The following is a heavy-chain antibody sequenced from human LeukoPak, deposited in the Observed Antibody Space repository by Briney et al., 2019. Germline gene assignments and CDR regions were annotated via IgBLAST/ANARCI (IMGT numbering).Heavy chain of an antibody. D-gene: IGHD3-22*01. Sequence: GESLEISCKASGYSFTTYWIGWVRQLSGKGLEWMGIIYPSDSDTRYSQSFQGQVTISADKSISTAYLQWSSLKASDTAIYYCARLTQKVNGNFDYWGQGTLVTVSS. CDR3: ARLTQKVNGNFDY. J-gene: IGHJ4*02. V-gene: IGHV5-51*01. CDR2: IYPSDSDT. CDR1: GYSFTTYW.